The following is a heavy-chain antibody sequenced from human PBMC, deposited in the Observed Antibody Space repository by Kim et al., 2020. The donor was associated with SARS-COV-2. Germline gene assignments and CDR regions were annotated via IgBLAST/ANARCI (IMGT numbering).Heavy chain of an antibody. CDR2: IYYSGTT. V-gene: IGHV4-59*01. CDR1: GGSITNFY. D-gene: IGHD2-2*01. Sequence: SETLSLTCIVSGGSITNFYWSWVRQPPGKALEYIGYIYYSGTTNYNPSLKSRVTISVDTPKKHVSLRLSSVTAADTAVYYCARGYRSVPAAMTWFDPWGQGILVTVSS. CDR3: ARGYRSVPAAMTWFDP. J-gene: IGHJ5*02.